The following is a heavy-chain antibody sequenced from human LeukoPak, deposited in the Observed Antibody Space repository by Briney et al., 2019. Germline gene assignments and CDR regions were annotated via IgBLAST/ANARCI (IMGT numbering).Heavy chain of an antibody. V-gene: IGHV3-7*01. CDR3: ARDPIDY. CDR1: GFLFSSYL. CDR2: IRQDGSEK. Sequence: GGALILSFTASGFLFSSYLMTWVRQAPGKGQEWVANIRQDGSEKNFVDSVKGRFTISRDNAKNSLYLQMNTLTAEDTAVYYCARDPIDYWGQGTLVTVTS. J-gene: IGHJ4*02.